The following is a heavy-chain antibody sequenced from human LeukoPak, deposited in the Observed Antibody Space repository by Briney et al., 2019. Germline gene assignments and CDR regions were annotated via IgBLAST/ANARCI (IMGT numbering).Heavy chain of an antibody. CDR2: IYYSGST. CDR3: ARAVAVAGRGNWFDP. V-gene: IGHV4-59*01. D-gene: IGHD6-19*01. J-gene: IGHJ5*02. CDR1: GGSISSYY. Sequence: PSETLSLTCTVSGGSISSYYWSWIRQPPGKGLECIGYIYYSGSTNYNPSLKSRVTISVDTSKNQFSLKLSSVTAADTAVYYCARAVAVAGRGNWFDPWGQGTLVTVSS.